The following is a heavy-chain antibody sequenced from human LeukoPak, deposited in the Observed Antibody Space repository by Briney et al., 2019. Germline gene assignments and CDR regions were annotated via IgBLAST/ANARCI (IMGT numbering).Heavy chain of an antibody. Sequence: GGSLRLSCAASGFTFSSYAMSWVRPAPGKGLEWVSAISGSGGSTYYADSVKGRFTISRDNSKNTLYLQMNSLRAEDTAVYYCAKHSYGHSGGMDVWGQGTTVTVSS. D-gene: IGHD5-18*01. CDR3: AKHSYGHSGGMDV. J-gene: IGHJ6*02. CDR2: ISGSGGST. V-gene: IGHV3-23*01. CDR1: GFTFSSYA.